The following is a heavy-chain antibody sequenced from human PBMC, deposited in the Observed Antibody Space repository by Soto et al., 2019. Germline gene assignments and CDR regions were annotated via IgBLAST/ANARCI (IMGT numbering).Heavy chain of an antibody. CDR2: IIPIFGTA. V-gene: IGHV1-69*13. Sequence: ASVKVSCKASGGTFSSYAISWVRQAPGQGLEWMGGIIPIFGTANYAQKFQGRVTITADESTSTAYMELSSLRSEDTVVYYCARVNRVPDYYDSSGYYGFAYWGQGTLVTVSS. CDR1: GGTFSSYA. D-gene: IGHD3-22*01. J-gene: IGHJ4*02. CDR3: ARVNRVPDYYDSSGYYGFAY.